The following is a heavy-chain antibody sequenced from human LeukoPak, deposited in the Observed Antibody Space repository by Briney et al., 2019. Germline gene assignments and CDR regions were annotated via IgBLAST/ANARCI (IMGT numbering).Heavy chain of an antibody. D-gene: IGHD2-21*01. CDR2: ISGSGGST. Sequence: PGGSLRLTCAASGFTFSSYAMSWVRQPPGKGLEWVSAISGSGGSTYYPDSVKRRFTISRDNSKNTLDLQMNSLRAEDTAVYYCAKFLPTHMVVANDYFDYCGHRSQGTVSS. J-gene: IGHJ4*01. V-gene: IGHV3-23*01. CDR1: GFTFSSYA. CDR3: AKFLPTHMVVANDYFDY.